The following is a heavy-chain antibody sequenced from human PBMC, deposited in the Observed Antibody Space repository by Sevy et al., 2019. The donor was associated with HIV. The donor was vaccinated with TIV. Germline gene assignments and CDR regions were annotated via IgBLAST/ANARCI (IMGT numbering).Heavy chain of an antibody. CDR3: AKDAVSPRRHYYYYYGMDV. J-gene: IGHJ6*02. V-gene: IGHV3-30*02. CDR1: GFTFSSYG. CDR2: IRYDGSNK. D-gene: IGHD2-8*01. Sequence: GGSLRLSCAASGFTFSSYGMHWVRQAPGKGLEWVAFIRYDGSNKYYADSVKGRFTISRDNSKNTLYLQMNSLRAEDTAVYYCAKDAVSPRRHYYYYYGMDVWGQRTTVTVSS.